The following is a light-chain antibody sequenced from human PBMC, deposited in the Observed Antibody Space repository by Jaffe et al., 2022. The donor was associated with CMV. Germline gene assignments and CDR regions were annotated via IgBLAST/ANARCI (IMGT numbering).Light chain of an antibody. V-gene: IGKV3-20*01. Sequence: EIVLTQSPATLSLSPGEAATLSCRASETVSSSYLTWYQQKPGQPPRLLIYDASTRATGVPDRFSGSGSGAAFTLTISRLEPEDFAVYYCQVYVTSLWTFGQGTKVEIK. J-gene: IGKJ1*01. CDR3: QVYVTSLWT. CDR1: ETVSSSY. CDR2: DAS.